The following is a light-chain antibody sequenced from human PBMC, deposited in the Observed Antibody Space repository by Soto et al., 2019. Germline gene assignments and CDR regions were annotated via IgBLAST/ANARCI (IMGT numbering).Light chain of an antibody. CDR1: SSDVGGFNY. Sequence: QSALTQPASVSGSPGQSITISCTGTSSDVGGFNYVSWYQQHPGKAPKLMIYDVTNRPSGVSYRFSGSKSVNTASLTISGLQAEYEADYYFNSDTSSSTYVFGPGNKLTVL. J-gene: IGLJ1*01. CDR3: NSDTSSSTYV. V-gene: IGLV2-14*03. CDR2: DVT.